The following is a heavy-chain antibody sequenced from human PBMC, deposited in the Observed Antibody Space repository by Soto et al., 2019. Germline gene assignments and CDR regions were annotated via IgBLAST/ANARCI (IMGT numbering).Heavy chain of an antibody. CDR3: AHDLLDTAMVAAIGY. Sequence: ASVKVSCKASGYTFTGYYMHWVRQAPGQGLEWMGWINPNSGGINYAQKSQGRATMTRDTSISTAYMELSRLRSDDTAVYYCAHDLLDTAMVAAIGYWGQGTLVTVSS. D-gene: IGHD5-18*01. V-gene: IGHV1-2*02. CDR1: GYTFTGYY. CDR2: INPNSGGI. J-gene: IGHJ4*02.